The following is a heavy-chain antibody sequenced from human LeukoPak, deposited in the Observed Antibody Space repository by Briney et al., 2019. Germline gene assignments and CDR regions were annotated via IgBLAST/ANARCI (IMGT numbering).Heavy chain of an antibody. CDR1: DFTVIANY. D-gene: IGHD5-18*01. CDR3: TRGHAAMGDY. V-gene: IGHV3-53*01. CDR2: LHSNDDT. J-gene: IGHJ4*02. Sequence: GGSLRLSCAPSDFTVIANYMNWVRQAPRKGLECVSVLHSNDDTYYAASMRGRFTISRDSSNHMLYLQMNSLRAEDTAVYYCTRGHAAMGDYWGQGTLVTVSS.